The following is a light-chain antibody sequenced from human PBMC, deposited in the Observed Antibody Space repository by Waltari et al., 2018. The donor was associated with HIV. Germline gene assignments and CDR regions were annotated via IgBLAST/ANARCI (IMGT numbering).Light chain of an antibody. CDR3: QQYAHLPVT. CDR1: QDIRNY. Sequence: DIQMTQSPSSLPASVGDRVTITCQASQDIRNYLDWYQQKPGKAPKLLIYDASNLDAGVPSRFAGSGSGTHFILTISSLQPEDFATYFCQQYAHLPVTFGQVTRLELK. CDR2: DAS. J-gene: IGKJ5*01. V-gene: IGKV1-33*01.